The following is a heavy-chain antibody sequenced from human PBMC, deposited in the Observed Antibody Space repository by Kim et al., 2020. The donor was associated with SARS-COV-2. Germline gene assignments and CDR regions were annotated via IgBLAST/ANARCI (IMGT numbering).Heavy chain of an antibody. J-gene: IGHJ4*02. CDR2: ISSSGSTI. CDR3: ARGGNRLAYCGGDCYSLY. Sequence: GGSLRLSCAASGFTFSSYEMNWVRQAPGKGLEWVSYISSSGSTIYYADSVKGRFTISRDNAKNSLYLQMNSLRAEDTAVYYCARGGNRLAYCGGDCYSLYWGQGTLVTVSS. V-gene: IGHV3-48*03. D-gene: IGHD2-21*02. CDR1: GFTFSSYE.